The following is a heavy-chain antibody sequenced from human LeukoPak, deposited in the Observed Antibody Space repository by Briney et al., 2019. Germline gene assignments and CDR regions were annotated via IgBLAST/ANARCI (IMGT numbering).Heavy chain of an antibody. CDR2: INPNSGGT. CDR3: ARGHTVTTPELLDY. V-gene: IGHV1-2*04. J-gene: IGHJ4*02. Sequence: ASVKVSCKASGYTFTGYYMHWVRQAPGQGLEWMGWINPNSGGTNYAQKFQGWVTMTRDTSISTAYMELSRLRSDDTAVYYCARGHTVTTPELLDYWGQGTLVIVSS. D-gene: IGHD4-17*01. CDR1: GYTFTGYY.